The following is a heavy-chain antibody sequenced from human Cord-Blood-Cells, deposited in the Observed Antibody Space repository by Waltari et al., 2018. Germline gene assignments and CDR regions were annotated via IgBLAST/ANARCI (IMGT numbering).Heavy chain of an antibody. CDR1: GGSFSGYY. V-gene: IGHV4-34*01. J-gene: IGHJ4*02. Sequence: QVQLQQWGAGLLKPSETLSLTCAVYGGSFSGYYWSWIRQPPGKGLEGIGEINHSGSTNYNPSLKSRVTISVDTSKNQFALKLSSVTAADTAVYYCARGPLRDYWGQGTLVTVSS. CDR3: ARGPLRDY. CDR2: INHSGST.